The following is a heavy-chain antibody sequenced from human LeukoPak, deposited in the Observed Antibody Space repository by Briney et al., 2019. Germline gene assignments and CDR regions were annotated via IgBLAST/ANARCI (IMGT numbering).Heavy chain of an antibody. CDR3: AREVSTEDAFDI. V-gene: IGHV3-7*01. CDR2: IKQDGSEK. Sequence: GGSLRLSCAASGFTFSSYEMNWVRQAPGKGLEWVANIKQDGSEKYYVDSVKGRFTISRDNAKNSLYLQMNSLRAEDTAVYYCAREVSTEDAFDIWGQGTMVTVSS. J-gene: IGHJ3*02. D-gene: IGHD5/OR15-5a*01. CDR1: GFTFSSYE.